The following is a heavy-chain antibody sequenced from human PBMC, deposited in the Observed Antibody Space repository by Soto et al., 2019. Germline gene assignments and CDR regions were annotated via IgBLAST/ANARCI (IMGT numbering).Heavy chain of an antibody. CDR2: FDPEDADT. CDR3: AALKSDLGLSGNYFNYFDY. Sequence: ASVKVSCKVSGYTLTELSMQWVRQAPGKGLEWMGGFDPEDADTIYAQKFQGRVTMTEDTSTDTAYMELSNLRSEDTAVYYCAALKSDLGLSGNYFNYFDYWGQGTLVTVSS. V-gene: IGHV1-24*01. CDR1: GYTLTELS. J-gene: IGHJ4*02. D-gene: IGHD3-10*01.